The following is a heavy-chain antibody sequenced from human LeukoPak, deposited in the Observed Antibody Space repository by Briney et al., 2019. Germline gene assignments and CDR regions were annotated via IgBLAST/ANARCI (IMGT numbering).Heavy chain of an antibody. D-gene: IGHD3-22*01. J-gene: IGHJ1*01. Sequence: GGSLRLSCAASGFTFSSYGMHWVRQAPGKGLEWVAVISYDGSNKYYADSVKGRFTISRDNSKNTLYLQMNSLRAEDTAVYYCANSVYYYDSSGYYLRGAYFQHWGQGTLVTVSS. CDR3: ANSVYYYDSSGYYLRGAYFQH. V-gene: IGHV3-30*18. CDR2: ISYDGSNK. CDR1: GFTFSSYG.